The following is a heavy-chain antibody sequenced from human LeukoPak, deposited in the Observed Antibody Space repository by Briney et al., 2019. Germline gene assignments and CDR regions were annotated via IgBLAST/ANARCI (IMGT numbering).Heavy chain of an antibody. J-gene: IGHJ5*01. V-gene: IGHV3-21*04. CDR2: ISSSSSYT. Sequence: GGSLRLSCAASGFTFSSYSMNWVRQAPGKGLEWVSSISSSSSYTYYADSVQGRFTISRDNSRSTLYLQMSSLRAEDTAIYYCVKGEWLDFWGQGTLVTVSS. CDR1: GFTFSSYS. CDR3: VKGEWLDF.